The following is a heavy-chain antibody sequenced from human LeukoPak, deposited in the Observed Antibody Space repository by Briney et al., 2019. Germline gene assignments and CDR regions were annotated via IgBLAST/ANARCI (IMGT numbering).Heavy chain of an antibody. V-gene: IGHV3-30-3*01. CDR1: RFTFGNNA. CDR2: ISSDGSSK. CDR3: ARDYSTSGSLDC. J-gene: IGHJ4*02. D-gene: IGHD3-10*01. Sequence: PGGSLRLSCAASRFTFGNNAMHWVRQTPGKGLEWVSVISSDGSSKFYADSVKGRFTISRDSSKNTLYLQMNSLRTEDTAVYYCARDYSTSGSLDCWGQGTLVTVSS.